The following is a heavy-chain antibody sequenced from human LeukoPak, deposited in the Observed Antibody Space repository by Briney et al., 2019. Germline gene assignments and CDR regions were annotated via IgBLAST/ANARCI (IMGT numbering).Heavy chain of an antibody. CDR3: ARGGIRIAAQFVYYFDH. J-gene: IGHJ4*02. Sequence: SETLSLTCAVYGGSFSGYYWSWLRQPPGKGLEWIGEINHRGSTNYSPSLKSRVTISVDTSKNQFSLKLSSVTAADTAVYYCARGGIRIAAQFVYYFDHWGQGTLVTVSS. D-gene: IGHD6-6*01. V-gene: IGHV4-34*01. CDR1: GGSFSGYY. CDR2: INHRGST.